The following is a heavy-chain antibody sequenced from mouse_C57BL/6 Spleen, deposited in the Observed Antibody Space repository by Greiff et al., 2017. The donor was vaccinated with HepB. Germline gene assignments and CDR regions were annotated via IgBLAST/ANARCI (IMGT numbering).Heavy chain of an antibody. Sequence: QVHVKQPGAELVMPGASVKLSCKASGYTFTSYWMHWVKQRPGQGLEWIGEIDPSDSYTNYNQKFKGKSTLTVDKSSSTAYMQLSSLTSEDSAVYYCARSYGSSENAMDYWGQGTSVTVSS. D-gene: IGHD1-1*01. V-gene: IGHV1-69*01. CDR2: IDPSDSYT. J-gene: IGHJ4*01. CDR3: ARSYGSSENAMDY. CDR1: GYTFTSYW.